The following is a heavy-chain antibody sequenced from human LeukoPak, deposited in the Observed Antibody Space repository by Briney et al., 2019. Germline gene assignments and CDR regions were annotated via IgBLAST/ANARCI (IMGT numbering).Heavy chain of an antibody. D-gene: IGHD6-13*01. V-gene: IGHV3-21*01. CDR2: ISSSSSYI. J-gene: IGHJ4*02. CDR1: GFTFSSYS. Sequence: GGSLRLSCAASGFTFSSYSMNWVRQAPGKGLEWVSSISSSSSYIYYADSVKGRFTISRDNAKNSLYLQMNSLRAKDTAVYYCAARSIAAAGSDYWGQGTLVTVSS. CDR3: AARSIAAAGSDY.